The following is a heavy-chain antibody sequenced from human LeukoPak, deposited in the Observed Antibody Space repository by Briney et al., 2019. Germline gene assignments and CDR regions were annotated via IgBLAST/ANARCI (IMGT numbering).Heavy chain of an antibody. V-gene: IGHV1-2*02. CDR1: GYTFTGYY. D-gene: IGHD1-20*01. CDR3: ARDTVTGTYGY. J-gene: IGHJ4*02. Sequence: ASVKVSCKASGYTFTGYYMHWVRQAAGQGREWMGWINPNSGGTNYAQKFQGRVTMTRDTSISTAYMELSRLRSDDTAVYYCARDTVTGTYGYWGQGTLVTVSS. CDR2: INPNSGGT.